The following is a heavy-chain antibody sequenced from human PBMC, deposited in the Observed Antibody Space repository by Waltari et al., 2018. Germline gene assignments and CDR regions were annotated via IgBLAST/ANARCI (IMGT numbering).Heavy chain of an antibody. CDR3: SSDGGIDAAGIFEW. V-gene: IGHV3-15*01. CDR1: GLSFSNGW. CDR2: IKSKTKGGTT. Sequence: EVQRVVSGGNLVNPGGSLRLSCAASGLSFSNGWMLWVRQAQGKGLEWVGRIKSKTKGGTTDFAAPVKGRFSISRDDSKNTVYLQMNGLRTEDTAMYYCSSDGGIDAAGIFEWWGQGTLVTVTS. D-gene: IGHD6-13*01. J-gene: IGHJ4*02.